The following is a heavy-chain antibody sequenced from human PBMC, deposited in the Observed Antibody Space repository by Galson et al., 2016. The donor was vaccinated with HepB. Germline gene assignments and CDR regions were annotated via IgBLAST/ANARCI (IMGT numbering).Heavy chain of an antibody. Sequence: LSLTCSVSGGSFSSSLYYWGWIRQPPGKELEWIGSIYHSGSTYYNPSLKSRVTISVDTAERQISLRLNSVTAADTAVYYCARAGLGTKASFDYWGRGTLVAVSS. CDR2: IYHSGST. D-gene: IGHD1/OR15-1a*01. CDR3: ARAGLGTKASFDY. J-gene: IGHJ4*02. V-gene: IGHV4-39*01. CDR1: GGSFSSSLYY.